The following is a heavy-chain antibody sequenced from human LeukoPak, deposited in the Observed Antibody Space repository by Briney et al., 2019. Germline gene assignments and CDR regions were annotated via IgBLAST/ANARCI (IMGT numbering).Heavy chain of an antibody. D-gene: IGHD3-3*01. J-gene: IGHJ5*02. CDR1: GYTFTGYY. V-gene: IGHV1-46*01. CDR2: INPSGGST. Sequence: GASVKVSCKASGYTFTGYYMHWVRQAPGQGLEWMGIINPSGGSTSYAQKFQGRVTMTRDTSTSTVYMELSSLRSEDTAVYYCARATRFLEWLGEFDPWGQGTLVTVSS. CDR3: ARATRFLEWLGEFDP.